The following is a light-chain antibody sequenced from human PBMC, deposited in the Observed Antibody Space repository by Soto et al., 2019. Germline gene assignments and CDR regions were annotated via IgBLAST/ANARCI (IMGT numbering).Light chain of an antibody. CDR1: QSVSSSY. J-gene: IGKJ1*01. CDR3: HQRQSWPRT. V-gene: IGKV3-20*01. Sequence: IVLTQSPGTLSFSPGERATLSCRTSQSVSSSYLAWYQQKPGQAPRLLIHSASSRATGIPDRFSGGGSGKDFTLTISRLEPEDFAVYYCHQRQSWPRTLGQGTKVDIX. CDR2: SAS.